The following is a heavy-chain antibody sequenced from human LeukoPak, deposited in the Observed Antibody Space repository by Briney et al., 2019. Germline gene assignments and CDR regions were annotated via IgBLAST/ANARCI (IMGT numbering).Heavy chain of an antibody. CDR1: GFTFDDYA. V-gene: IGHV3-9*01. Sequence: GGSLRLSCAASGFTFDDYAMHWVRQAPGKGLEWVSGISWNSGSMGYADSVKGRFTISRDNAKNSLYLQMNSLRAEDTALYYCAKDIHYYYYYGMDVWGQGTTVTVSS. CDR2: ISWNSGSM. CDR3: AKDIHYYYYYGMDV. J-gene: IGHJ6*02.